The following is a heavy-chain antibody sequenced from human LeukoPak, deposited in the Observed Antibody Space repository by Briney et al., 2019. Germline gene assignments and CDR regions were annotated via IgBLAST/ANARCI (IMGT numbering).Heavy chain of an antibody. V-gene: IGHV1-69*06. CDR2: IIPIFGTA. Sequence: SVKVSCKASGGTFSSYAISWVRQAPGQGLEWMGGIIPIFGTANYAQKFRGRVTITADKSTSTAYMELSSLRSEDTAVYYCARVLGAIMTFDIWGQGTMVTVSS. CDR1: GGTFSSYA. CDR3: ARVLGAIMTFDI. D-gene: IGHD3-16*01. J-gene: IGHJ3*02.